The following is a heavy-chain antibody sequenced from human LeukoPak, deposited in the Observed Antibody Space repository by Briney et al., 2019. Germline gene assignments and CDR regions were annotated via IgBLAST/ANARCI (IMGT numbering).Heavy chain of an antibody. J-gene: IGHJ5*02. Sequence: PGGSLRLSCAASGFTFSSYSMNWVRQAPGKGLEWVSSISSSSSYIYYADSVKGRFTISRDNAKNSLYLQMNSLRAEDTAVYYCARDGGGGGITGTTSWGQGTLVTVSS. CDR3: ARDGGGGGITGTTS. CDR2: ISSSSSYI. CDR1: GFTFSSYS. D-gene: IGHD1-7*01. V-gene: IGHV3-21*01.